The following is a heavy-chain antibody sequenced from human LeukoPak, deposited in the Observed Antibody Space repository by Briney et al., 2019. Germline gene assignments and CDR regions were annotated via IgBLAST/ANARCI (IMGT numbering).Heavy chain of an antibody. V-gene: IGHV4-34*01. CDR2: INHSGST. J-gene: IGHJ3*02. CDR1: GGSVSGNY. CDR3: ARDIGRDDAFDI. Sequence: PSETLSLTCAVYGGSVSGNYWSWIRQPPGKGLEWIGEINHSGSTNYNPSLKSRVTISVDTSKNQFSLKLSSVTAADTAVYYCARDIGRDDAFDIWGQGTMVTVSS. D-gene: IGHD2-15*01.